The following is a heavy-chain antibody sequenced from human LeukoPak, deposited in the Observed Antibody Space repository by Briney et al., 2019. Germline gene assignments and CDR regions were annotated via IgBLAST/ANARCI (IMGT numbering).Heavy chain of an antibody. V-gene: IGHV3-30-3*01. CDR3: ARRDPQGGLDY. CDR2: ISYDGSNK. D-gene: IGHD3-16*01. CDR1: GFTFTSYS. Sequence: PARSLRLSCAASGFTFTSYSMHWVRQAPGKGLEWVAVISYDGSNKYYADSVKGRFTISRDNSKNTLYLQMNSLRAEDTAVYYCARRDPQGGLDYWGQGTLVTVSS. J-gene: IGHJ4*02.